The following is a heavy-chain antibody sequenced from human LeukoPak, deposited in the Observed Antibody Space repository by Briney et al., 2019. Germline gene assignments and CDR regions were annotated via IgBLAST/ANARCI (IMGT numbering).Heavy chain of an antibody. J-gene: IGHJ4*02. CDR3: ARDAGYYVSGSSLDY. Sequence: GASVKVSCKASGNTFTRNYIQWVRQAPGQGLEWMGIISPSGDSTTYAQKFQGRVTVTRDTSTRTVYMELSSLRSEDTAVYYCARDAGYYVSGSSLDYWGQGTLVTVSS. D-gene: IGHD3-10*01. CDR1: GNTFTRNY. V-gene: IGHV1-46*01. CDR2: ISPSGDST.